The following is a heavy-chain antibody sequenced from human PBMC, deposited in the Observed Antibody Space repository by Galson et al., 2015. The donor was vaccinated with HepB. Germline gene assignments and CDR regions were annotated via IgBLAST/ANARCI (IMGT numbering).Heavy chain of an antibody. CDR1: GFTFSSYA. D-gene: IGHD3-3*01. V-gene: IGHV3-23*01. J-gene: IGHJ6*03. CDR2: ISGSGGGT. CDR3: ACSYYDFWSGYSDYYMDV. Sequence: SLRLSCAASGFTFSSYAMSWVRQAPGKGLEWVSAISGSGGGTYYADSAKGRFTISRDNAKNSLYLQMNSLRAEDTAVYYCACSYYDFWSGYSDYYMDVWGKGTTVTVSS.